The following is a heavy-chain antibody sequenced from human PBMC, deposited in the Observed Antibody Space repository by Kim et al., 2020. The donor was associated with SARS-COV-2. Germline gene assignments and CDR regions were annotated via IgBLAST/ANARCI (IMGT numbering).Heavy chain of an antibody. CDR1: GFTFSSYA. D-gene: IGHD3-22*01. V-gene: IGHV3-30*04. Sequence: GGSLRLSCAASGFTFSSYAMHWVRQAPGKGLEWVAVISYDGSNKYYVDSVKGRFTISRDNSKNTLYLQMNSLRAEDTAVYYCARAFRITMIGGDYWGQGTLVTVSS. J-gene: IGHJ4*02. CDR2: ISYDGSNK. CDR3: ARAFRITMIGGDY.